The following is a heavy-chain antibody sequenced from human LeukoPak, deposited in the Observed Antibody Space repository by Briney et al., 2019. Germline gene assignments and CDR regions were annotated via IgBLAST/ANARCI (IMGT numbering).Heavy chain of an antibody. V-gene: IGHV1-69*04. CDR3: ARSDTYYYDSSGYLNY. CDR1: GGTFSSYA. J-gene: IGHJ4*02. Sequence: SVQVSCKASGGTFSSYAISWVRQAPGQGLEWMGRIIPILGIANYAQKFQGRVTITADKSTSTAYMELSSLRSEDTAVYYCARSDTYYYDSSGYLNYWGQGTLVTVSS. CDR2: IIPILGIA. D-gene: IGHD3-22*01.